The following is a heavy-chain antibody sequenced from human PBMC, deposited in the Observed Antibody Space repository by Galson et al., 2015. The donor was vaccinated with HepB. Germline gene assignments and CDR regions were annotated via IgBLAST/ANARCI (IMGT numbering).Heavy chain of an antibody. J-gene: IGHJ6*02. V-gene: IGHV3-30*04. Sequence: SLRLSCAASGFAFSSYTMLWVRQAPGGGLEWVALISSSGRREHYADSVRGRFTISRDDSRNTLFLQINSLRRDDTAVYHCARALRRNTWSHIYYYGLDIWGPGTTVTVS. D-gene: IGHD6-13*01. CDR2: ISSSGRRE. CDR1: GFAFSSYT. CDR3: ARALRRNTWSHIYYYGLDI.